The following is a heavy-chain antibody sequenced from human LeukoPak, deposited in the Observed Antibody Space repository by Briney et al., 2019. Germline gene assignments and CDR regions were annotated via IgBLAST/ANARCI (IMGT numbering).Heavy chain of an antibody. CDR1: GVSFDDYY. CDR3: TRMTTGHDY. D-gene: IGHD4-17*01. Sequence: SETLSLTCAVSGVSFDDYYWSWVRQTPGKGLEWLGEINHSGYTNDSPSLKSRVTLSIDTSRQQFTLNLRSVTVADAGIYYCTRMTTGHDYWGQGSLLTVSS. CDR2: INHSGYT. V-gene: IGHV4-34*01. J-gene: IGHJ4*02.